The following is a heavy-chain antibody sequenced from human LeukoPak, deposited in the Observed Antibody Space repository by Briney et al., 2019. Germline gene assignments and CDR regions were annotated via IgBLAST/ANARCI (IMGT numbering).Heavy chain of an antibody. J-gene: IGHJ4*02. CDR1: GGSFSGYS. CDR3: ARAPLVSGGTMFDY. D-gene: IGHD1-1*01. CDR2: IYYSGST. V-gene: IGHV4-30-4*07. Sequence: SETLSLTCAVYGGSFSGYSWSWIRQPPGKGLEWIGYIYYSGSTYYNPSLKSRVTISVDTSKNQFSLKLSSVTAADTAVYYCARAPLVSGGTMFDYWGQGTLVTVSS.